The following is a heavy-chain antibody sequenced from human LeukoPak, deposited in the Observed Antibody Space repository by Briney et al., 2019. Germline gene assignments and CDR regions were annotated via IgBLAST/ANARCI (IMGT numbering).Heavy chain of an antibody. CDR3: ARVSDDFWSGPGDAFDI. Sequence: SETLSLTCTVSGGSISSSSYYWGWIRQPPGKGLEWIGYIYYSGSTNYNPSLKSRVTISVDTSKNQFSLKLSSVTAADTAVYYCARVSDDFWSGPGDAFDIWGQGTMVTVSS. D-gene: IGHD3-3*01. CDR2: IYYSGST. J-gene: IGHJ3*02. CDR1: GGSISSSSYY. V-gene: IGHV4-61*05.